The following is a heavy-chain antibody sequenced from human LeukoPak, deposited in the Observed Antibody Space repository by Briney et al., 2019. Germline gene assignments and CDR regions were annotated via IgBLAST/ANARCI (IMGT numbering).Heavy chain of an antibody. D-gene: IGHD2-2*01. CDR1: GFTFSSYA. CDR2: ISGSGGST. Sequence: GGSLRLSCAASGFTFSSYAMSWVRQAPGKGLEWVSAISGSGGSTYYADSVKGRFTISRDNSKNTLYLQMNSLRAEDTAVYYCAKDPYIVVVPAALYFQHWGQGTLVTVSS. CDR3: AKDPYIVVVPAALYFQH. V-gene: IGHV3-23*01. J-gene: IGHJ1*01.